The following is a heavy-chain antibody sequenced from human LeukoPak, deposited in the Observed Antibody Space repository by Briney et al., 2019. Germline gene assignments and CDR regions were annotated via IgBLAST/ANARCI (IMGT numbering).Heavy chain of an antibody. CDR3: ARSSGGRTTGTDGMDV. CDR2: INPNSGGT. Sequence: ASVKVSCKASGYTFTGYYMHWVRQAPGQGLEWMGWINPNSGGTNYAQKFQGRVTMTRDTSISTAYMELSRLRSDDTAVYYCARSSGGRTTGTDGMDVWGQGTTVTVSS. CDR1: GYTFTGYY. D-gene: IGHD1-1*01. V-gene: IGHV1-2*02. J-gene: IGHJ6*02.